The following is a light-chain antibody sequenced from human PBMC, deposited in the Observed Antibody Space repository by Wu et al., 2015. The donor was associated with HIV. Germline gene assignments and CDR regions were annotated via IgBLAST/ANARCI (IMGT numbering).Light chain of an antibody. Sequence: EIVLTQSPGTLSLSPGERATLSCRASQSVSSNYLAWYQQKPGQAPRLLIYEASIRATGIPDRFSGSGSGTDFTLTIRRLEPEDFAVYYCQQYGSSTWTFGQGTKVEIK. V-gene: IGKV3-20*01. CDR1: QSVSSNY. CDR2: EAS. J-gene: IGKJ1*01. CDR3: QQYGSSTWT.